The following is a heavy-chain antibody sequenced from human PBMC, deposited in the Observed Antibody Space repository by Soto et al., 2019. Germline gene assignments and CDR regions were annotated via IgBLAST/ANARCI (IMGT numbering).Heavy chain of an antibody. CDR3: ARTLRLLDWGHRPNYFDL. D-gene: IGHD7-27*01. V-gene: IGHV4-59*01. Sequence: QVKLQESGPGLVKPSETLSLACSVSDGPMSSYYWSWIRQPPGKGLEWIAFIYYTGSTKYNPSLAGRVTTGKDTSKSHFSLRLSSLTAADSAVYYCARTLRLLDWGHRPNYFDLWGQGTLVTVSS. CDR2: IYYTGST. CDR1: DGPMSSYY. J-gene: IGHJ4*02.